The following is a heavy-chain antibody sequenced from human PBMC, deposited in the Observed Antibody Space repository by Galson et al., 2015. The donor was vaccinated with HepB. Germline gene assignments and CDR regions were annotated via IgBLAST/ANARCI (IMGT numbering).Heavy chain of an antibody. Sequence: SLRLSCAASGFTFSSYSMNWVRQAPGKGLEWVSSISSSSSYIYYADSVKGRFTISRDNAKNSLYLQMNSLRAEDTAVYYCARESGLLWFGESPRWDYWGQGTLVTVSSGSASAPTLFPLVSLYYYFWSGYYTPPGYYYYYMDVWGKGTTVTVSS. CDR1: GFTFSSYS. CDR2: ISSSSSYI. CDR3: ARESGLLWFGESPRWDYWGQGTLVTVSSGSASAPTLFPLVSLYYYFWSGYYTPPGYYYYYMDV. D-gene: IGHD3-3*01. V-gene: IGHV3-21*01. J-gene: IGHJ6*03.